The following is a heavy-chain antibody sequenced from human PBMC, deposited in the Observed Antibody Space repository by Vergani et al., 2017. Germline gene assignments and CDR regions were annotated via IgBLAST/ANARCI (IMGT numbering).Heavy chain of an antibody. D-gene: IGHD2-2*01. J-gene: IGHJ4*02. CDR1: GFTFDNYA. CDR3: AKGRAVPVGVDY. V-gene: IGHV3-23*01. CDR2: ISGSGSSK. Sequence: EVHLLESGGGLIQPGGSLRISCAASGFTFDNYAMTWVRQAPGKGLQWVSGISGSGSSKFYEDSLKGRVTISRDNSKNTLYLQMNSLRAEDTAVYYCAKGRAVPVGVDYWGQGTLVTVSS.